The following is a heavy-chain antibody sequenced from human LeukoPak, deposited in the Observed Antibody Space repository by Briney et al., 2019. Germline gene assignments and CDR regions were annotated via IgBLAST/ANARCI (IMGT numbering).Heavy chain of an antibody. CDR2: IYYSGST. D-gene: IGHD3-10*01. J-gene: IGHJ5*02. CDR1: GGSISSYY. Sequence: PSETLSLTCTVSGGSISSYYWSWIRQPPGKGLEWIGYIYYSGSTNYNPSLKSRVTISVDTSKNQFSLKLSSVTAADTAVYYCARGPPGGQFDPWGQGTLVTVTS. V-gene: IGHV4-59*01. CDR3: ARGPPGGQFDP.